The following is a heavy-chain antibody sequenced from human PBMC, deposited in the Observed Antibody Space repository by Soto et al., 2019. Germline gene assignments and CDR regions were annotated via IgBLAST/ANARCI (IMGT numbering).Heavy chain of an antibody. V-gene: IGHV6-1*01. D-gene: IGHD1-26*01. Sequence: PSHTLSLPCAITGYSVSSNSAGWSVVRQSPSRGLEWLGRTYYRSKWYYEYAVSVRGRITINPDTSKNQYSLQLNSVTPEDTAVYFCARGEQYSGRIFDYWGQGTLVTVSS. CDR2: TYYRSKWYY. J-gene: IGHJ4*01. CDR3: ARGEQYSGRIFDY. CDR1: GYSVSSNSAG.